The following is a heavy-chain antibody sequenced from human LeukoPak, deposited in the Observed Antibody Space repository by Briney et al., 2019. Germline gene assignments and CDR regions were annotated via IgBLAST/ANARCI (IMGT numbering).Heavy chain of an antibody. V-gene: IGHV6-1*01. J-gene: IGHJ4*02. CDR2: TYYRSKWYY. Sequence: SQTLSLTCAISGDSVSSNTVTWNWIRQSPSRGLEWLGRTYYRSKWYYEYAVSVKSRITINPDTSKNQFTLQLNSVTPEDTAVYYCARDLGGDNIVFDYWGQGTLVTVSS. CDR1: GDSVSSNTVT. CDR3: ARDLGGDNIVFDY. D-gene: IGHD2-21*01.